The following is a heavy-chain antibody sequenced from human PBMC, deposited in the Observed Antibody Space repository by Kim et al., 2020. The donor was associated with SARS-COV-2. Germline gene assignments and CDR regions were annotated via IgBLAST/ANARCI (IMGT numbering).Heavy chain of an antibody. D-gene: IGHD5-18*01. CDR3: ARDYYVDTAMVTAS. J-gene: IGHJ4*02. V-gene: IGHV3-11*05. Sequence: ADSVKGRLTISRDNAKNSLSLQMNSLRAEDTAVYYCARDYYVDTAMVTASWGQGTLVTVSS.